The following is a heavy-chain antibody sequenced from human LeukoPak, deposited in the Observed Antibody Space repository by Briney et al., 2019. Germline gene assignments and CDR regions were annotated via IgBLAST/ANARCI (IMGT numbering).Heavy chain of an antibody. CDR2: ISAYNGNT. CDR3: ARANYDIWAFDI. D-gene: IGHD3-9*01. J-gene: IGHJ3*02. V-gene: IGHV1-18*04. Sequence: ASVKVSCKASGYTFTGYYMHWVRQAPGQGLEWMGWISAYNGNTNYAQKLQGRVTMTTDTSTSTAYMELRSLRSDDTAVYYCARANYDIWAFDIWGQGTMVTVSS. CDR1: GYTFTGYY.